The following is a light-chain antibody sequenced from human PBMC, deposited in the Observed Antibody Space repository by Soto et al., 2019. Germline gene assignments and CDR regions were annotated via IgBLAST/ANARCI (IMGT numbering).Light chain of an antibody. J-gene: IGKJ1*01. Sequence: EIVLTQSPGTLSLSPGERATLSCRASQSVSSSYLAWYQQKPGQAPRLLIYGASSRATGIPDRFSGSGYGTDFTLTISRLEPEDFAVYYCQHYGSSRTCGQGTKVEIK. V-gene: IGKV3-20*01. CDR3: QHYGSSRT. CDR1: QSVSSSY. CDR2: GAS.